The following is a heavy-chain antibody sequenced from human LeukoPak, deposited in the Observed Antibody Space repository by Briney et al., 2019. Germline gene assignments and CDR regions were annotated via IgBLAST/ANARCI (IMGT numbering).Heavy chain of an antibody. CDR3: ARETVTTDGPKDY. Sequence: QSGGSLRLSCAASGFTFSSYGMHWVRQAPGKGLEWVAVIWYDGSNKYYADSVKGRFTISRDNSKNTLYLQMNSLRAEDTAVYYCARETVTTDGPKDYWGQGTLVTVSS. V-gene: IGHV3-33*08. CDR2: IWYDGSNK. D-gene: IGHD4-11*01. J-gene: IGHJ4*02. CDR1: GFTFSSYG.